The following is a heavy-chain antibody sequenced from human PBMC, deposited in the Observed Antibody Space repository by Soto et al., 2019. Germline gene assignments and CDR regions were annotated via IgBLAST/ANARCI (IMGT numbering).Heavy chain of an antibody. CDR2: IYSGGST. CDR1: GFSVSSNY. CDR3: AKSIPAAHAFDI. V-gene: IGHV3-53*04. Sequence: GESLKISCAASGFSVSSNYMSWVRQAPGKGLEWVSVIYSGGSTYYADSVKGRFTISRHNSENTLNLQMNSLKTEDTAVYFCAKSIPAAHAFDIWGQGTMVTVSS. D-gene: IGHD2-2*01. J-gene: IGHJ3*02.